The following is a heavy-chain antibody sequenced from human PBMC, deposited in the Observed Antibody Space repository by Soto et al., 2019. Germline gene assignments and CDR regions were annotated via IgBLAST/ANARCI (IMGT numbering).Heavy chain of an antibody. CDR3: ARHKRYYYDSSGYNYYGMDV. J-gene: IGHJ6*02. CDR1: GYSFTSYW. V-gene: IGHV5-10-1*01. Sequence: PRESLKISCKGSGYSFTSYWISWVRQMPGKGLEWMGRIDPSDSYTNYSPSFQGHVTISADKSISTAYLQWSSLKASDTAMYYCARHKRYYYDSSGYNYYGMDVWGQGTTVTVSS. D-gene: IGHD3-22*01. CDR2: IDPSDSYT.